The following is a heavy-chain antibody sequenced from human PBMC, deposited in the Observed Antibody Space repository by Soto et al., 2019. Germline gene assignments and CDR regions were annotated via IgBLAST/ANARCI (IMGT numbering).Heavy chain of an antibody. CDR1: GFSLSTSGVG. J-gene: IGHJ5*02. CDR3: AHSIARLHMLYRYANWFDP. D-gene: IGHD2-8*01. CDR2: IYWDEDK. V-gene: IGHV2-5*02. Sequence: QITLKESGPTLVKPTQTLTLTCTFSGFSLSTSGVGVGWICQPPGKALEWLALIYWDEDKRYSPSLKSRLTILKDTAKNQVVITMTNLDTVDKATYYCAHSIARLHMLYRYANWFDPWGQGTLVTVSS.